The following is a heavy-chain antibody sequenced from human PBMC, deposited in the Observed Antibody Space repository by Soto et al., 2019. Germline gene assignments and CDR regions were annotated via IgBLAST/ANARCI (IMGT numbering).Heavy chain of an antibody. CDR2: IIPIFGTA. V-gene: IGHV1-69*12. J-gene: IGHJ4*02. CDR3: ATDITGTTGDVGFDY. Sequence: QVQLVQPGAEVKKPGSSVKVSCKASGGTFSSYAISWVRQAPGQGLEWMGGIIPIFGTANYAQKFQGRVTITADESTSTAYMELSSLRSEDTAVYYCATDITGTTGDVGFDYWGQGTLVTVSS. CDR1: GGTFSSYA. D-gene: IGHD1-20*01.